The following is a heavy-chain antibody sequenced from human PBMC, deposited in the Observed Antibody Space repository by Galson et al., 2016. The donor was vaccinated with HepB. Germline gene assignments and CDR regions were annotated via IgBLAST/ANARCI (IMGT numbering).Heavy chain of an antibody. J-gene: IGHJ2*01. CDR1: GFSLTSYD. V-gene: IGHV3-48*02. CDR2: ITSSSRPI. Sequence: SLRLSCAVSGFSLTSYDIHWVRQAPGKGLEWISHITSSSRPIYYADSVKGRFTISRENAQNSLLLQMTSLRDEATAIYFFARGNAADWFFDLWGRGTLVAVSS. CDR3: ARGNAADWFFDL. D-gene: IGHD6-25*01.